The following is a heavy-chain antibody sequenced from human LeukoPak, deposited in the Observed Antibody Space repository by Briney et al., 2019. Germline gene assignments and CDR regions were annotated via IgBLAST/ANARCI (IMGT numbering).Heavy chain of an antibody. V-gene: IGHV3-11*01. J-gene: IGHJ4*02. CDR2: ISSSGSTI. CDR3: ASRNYYDSSGLPSN. Sequence: PGGSLRLSCAASGFTFSDYYMSWIRQAPGKGLEWVSYISSSGSTIYYADSVKGRFTISRDNAKNSLYLQMNSLRAEDTAMYYCASRNYYDSSGLPSNWGQGTLVTVSS. D-gene: IGHD3-22*01. CDR1: GFTFSDYY.